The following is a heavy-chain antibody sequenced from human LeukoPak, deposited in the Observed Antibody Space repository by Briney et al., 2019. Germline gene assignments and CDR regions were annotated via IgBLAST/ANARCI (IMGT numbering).Heavy chain of an antibody. V-gene: IGHV3-23*01. CDR3: ATRPLSSSWYADY. CDR1: GFTFSSYA. Sequence: GGSLRLSCAASGFTFSSYAMSWVRQAPGKGLEWVSAISGSGGSTYYADSVKGRFTISRDNSKNTLYLQMNSLRAEDTAVYYCATRPLSSSWYADYWGQGTLVTVSS. CDR2: ISGSGGST. J-gene: IGHJ4*02. D-gene: IGHD6-13*01.